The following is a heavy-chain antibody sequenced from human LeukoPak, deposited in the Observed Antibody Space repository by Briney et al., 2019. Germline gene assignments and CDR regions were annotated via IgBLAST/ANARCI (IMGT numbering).Heavy chain of an antibody. V-gene: IGHV4-34*01. J-gene: IGHJ4*02. CDR2: INHSGST. D-gene: IGHD3-16*01. Sequence: SETLCLTCAVYGGSFSGYYWSWIRQPPGEGLEWIGEINHSGSTNYNPSLKSRVTIPVDTSKNQFSLKLSSVTAADTAVYYCARGCGRAGDDYWGQGTLVTVSS. CDR3: ARGCGRAGDDY. CDR1: GGSFSGYY.